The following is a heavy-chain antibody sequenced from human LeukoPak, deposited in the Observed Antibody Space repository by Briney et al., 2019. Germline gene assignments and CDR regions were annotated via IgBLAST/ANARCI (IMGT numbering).Heavy chain of an antibody. D-gene: IGHD2-2*01. CDR1: GFTFSSYA. V-gene: IGHV3-23*01. Sequence: PGGSLRLSCAASGFTFSSYAMSWVRQAPGKGLEWVSAISGSGGSTYYADSVKGRFTIPRDNSKNTLYLQMNSLRAEDTAVYYCAKTSDIVVVPAATNYFDYWGQGTLVTVSS. J-gene: IGHJ4*02. CDR2: ISGSGGST. CDR3: AKTSDIVVVPAATNYFDY.